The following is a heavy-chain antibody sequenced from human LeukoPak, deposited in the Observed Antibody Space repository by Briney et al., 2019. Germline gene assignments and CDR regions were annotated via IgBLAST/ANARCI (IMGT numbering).Heavy chain of an antibody. D-gene: IGHD1-1*01. CDR1: GGSISSYH. J-gene: IGHJ6*03. V-gene: IGHV4-4*09. CDR3: ARRSGDYYYYYMDV. Sequence: SETLSLTCTVSGGSISSYHWSWIRQPPGKGLEWIGYIYTSGSTNYNPSLKSRVTISVDTSKNQFSLKLSSVTAADTAVYYCARRSGDYYYYYMDVWGKGTTVTVSS. CDR2: IYTSGST.